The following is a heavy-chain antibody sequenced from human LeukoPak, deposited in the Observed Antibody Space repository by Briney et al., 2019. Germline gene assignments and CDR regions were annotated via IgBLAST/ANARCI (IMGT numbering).Heavy chain of an antibody. CDR3: AKDSQHLAIYYFDY. CDR2: ISYDGNDY. V-gene: IGHV3-30*18. J-gene: IGHJ4*02. Sequence: GGSLRLSCAASGFIFSSYGMHWVRQAPGKGLEWVAVISYDGNDYHYADSVKGRFTISRDNSKNTLYLQMNSLRTEDTAFYYCAKDSQHLAIYYFDYWGQGTLVTVSS. CDR1: GFIFSSYG. D-gene: IGHD6-13*01.